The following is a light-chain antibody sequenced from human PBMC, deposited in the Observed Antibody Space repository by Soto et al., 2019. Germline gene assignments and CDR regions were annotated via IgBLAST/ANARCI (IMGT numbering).Light chain of an antibody. V-gene: IGLV2-14*03. Sequence: QSALTQPASVSGSPGQSITISCTGTSSDVGAYNYVSWYQQHPGKAPKLMIYDVSTRPSGVANRFSGSKSGNTASLTISGLQAEDEADYYCSSDTSSSPPYVFGTGTKLTVL. J-gene: IGLJ1*01. CDR3: SSDTSSSPPYV. CDR2: DVS. CDR1: SSDVGAYNY.